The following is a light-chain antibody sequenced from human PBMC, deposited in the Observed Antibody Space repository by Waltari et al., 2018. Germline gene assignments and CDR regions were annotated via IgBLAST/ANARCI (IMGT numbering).Light chain of an antibody. Sequence: EIVMTQSPATLSVSPGERATLSCRASQSVRSNLAWYQQKPGQAPRPIIYGASTRATCIPARFSGSGSGTEFTLTISSLQSEDFAVYYCQQYNNWPVTFGQGTKLEIK. J-gene: IGKJ2*01. CDR2: GAS. CDR3: QQYNNWPVT. CDR1: QSVRSN. V-gene: IGKV3-15*01.